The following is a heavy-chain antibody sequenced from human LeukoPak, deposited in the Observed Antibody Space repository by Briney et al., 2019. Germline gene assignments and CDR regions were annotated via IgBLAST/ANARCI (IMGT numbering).Heavy chain of an antibody. Sequence: PGGSLRLSCAASGFIFGEHYMSWIRQAPGKGLECISYISSSGFTIYYADSVKGRFTISRDNAKDSLYLQMNSLRVEDTALYYCARNKGRFDPWGQGTLVTVSS. CDR1: GFIFGEHY. CDR2: ISSSGFTI. CDR3: ARNKGRFDP. V-gene: IGHV3-11*04. J-gene: IGHJ5*02.